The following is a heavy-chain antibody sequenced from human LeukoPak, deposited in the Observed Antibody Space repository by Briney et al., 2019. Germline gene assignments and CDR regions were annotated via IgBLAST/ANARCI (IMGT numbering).Heavy chain of an antibody. Sequence: GGSLRLSCAASGFTFDDYTMHWVRQVPGKGLEWVSLIGWDGSSTSYADSMKGRFTISRDNSKDSLYLQMNSLRAEDTALYYCAKGYYYGSGSLIPFDYWGQGTLVTVSS. CDR3: AKGYYYGSGSLIPFDY. V-gene: IGHV3-43*01. CDR2: IGWDGSST. J-gene: IGHJ4*02. CDR1: GFTFDDYT. D-gene: IGHD3-10*01.